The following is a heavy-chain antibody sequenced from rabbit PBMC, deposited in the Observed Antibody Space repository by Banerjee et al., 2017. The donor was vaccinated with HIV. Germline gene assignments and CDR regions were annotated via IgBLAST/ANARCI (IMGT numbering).Heavy chain of an antibody. CDR1: GFTISSSYD. CDR2: IYAGSSGIT. CDR3: ARISIAEYHYFDL. V-gene: IGHV1S40*01. D-gene: IGHD1-1*01. Sequence: QSLEESRGGLVQPEGSLALTCKASGFTISSSYDMCWVRQAPGKGLEWIACIYAGSSGITYYASWAKGRFTISKTSSTTVTLQMTSLTGADTATYFCARISIAEYHYFDLWGPGT. J-gene: IGHJ4*01.